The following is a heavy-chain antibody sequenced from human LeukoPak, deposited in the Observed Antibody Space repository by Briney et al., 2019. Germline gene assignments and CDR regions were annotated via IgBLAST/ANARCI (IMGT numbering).Heavy chain of an antibody. CDR2: IYYSGST. CDR1: GGSISSYY. V-gene: IGHV4-59*01. J-gene: IGHJ4*02. CDR3: ARYVWGSYPTFEDY. D-gene: IGHD3-16*02. Sequence: SETLPLTCTVSGGSISSYYWSWIRQPPGKGLEWIGYIYYSGSTNYNPSLKSRVTISVDTSKNQFSLKLGSVTAADTAVYYCARYVWGSYPTFEDYWGQGTLVTVSS.